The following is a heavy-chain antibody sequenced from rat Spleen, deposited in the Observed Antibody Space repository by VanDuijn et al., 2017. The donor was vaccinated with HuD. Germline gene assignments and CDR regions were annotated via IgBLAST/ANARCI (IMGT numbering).Heavy chain of an antibody. CDR3: ARAGYLRDWYFDF. V-gene: IGHV3-3*01. J-gene: IGHJ1*01. CDR1: VYSIKSSYR. Sequence: EVQLQESGPGLVKPSQSLSLTCSVTVYSIKSSYRWNWIRKFPGNKLEWMGYINSEGTTNYNPSLKSRISITRDTSKNQFFLQVNSVTAEDTATYYCARAGYLRDWYFDFWGPGTMVTVSS. D-gene: IGHD2-2*01. CDR2: INSEGTT.